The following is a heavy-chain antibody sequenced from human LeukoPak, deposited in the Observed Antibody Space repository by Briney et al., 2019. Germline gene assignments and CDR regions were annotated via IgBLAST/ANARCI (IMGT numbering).Heavy chain of an antibody. CDR2: INEPGTEQ. Sequence: GGSLRLSCAASGFTFTSSWMSWVRQAPGKGPEWVANINEPGTEQFYADSVKGRFTLSRDNAKNSVHLLMSSLRVEDTAVYYCARDWEHARYNWGQGTLVIVSP. J-gene: IGHJ4*02. CDR3: ARDWEHARYN. V-gene: IGHV3-7*01. D-gene: IGHD1/OR15-1a*01. CDR1: GFTFTSSW.